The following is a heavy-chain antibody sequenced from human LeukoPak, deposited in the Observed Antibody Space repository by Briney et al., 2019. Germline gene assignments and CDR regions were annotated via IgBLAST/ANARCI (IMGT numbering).Heavy chain of an antibody. J-gene: IGHJ4*02. CDR1: GFIFSSYW. CDR3: ARVSSSTGGNVDY. D-gene: IGHD6-6*01. V-gene: IGHV3-74*01. CDR2: INTDGSSI. Sequence: GGSLRLSCEVSGFIFSSYWMHWVRHAPGKGLVWVSRINTDGSSITYADSVKGRFTVSRDNAKHTLFLQMNSLRAEDTAVYYCARVSSSTGGNVDYWGQGTLVTVSS.